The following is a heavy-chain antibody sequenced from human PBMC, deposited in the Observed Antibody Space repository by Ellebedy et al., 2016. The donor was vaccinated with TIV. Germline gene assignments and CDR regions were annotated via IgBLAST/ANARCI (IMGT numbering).Heavy chain of an antibody. CDR3: NADIYDSFADDSADY. D-gene: IGHD3-16*01. V-gene: IGHV3-15*01. CDR2: IKTDADGGTT. Sequence: PGGSLRLSCAGSGFTFSNAWVNWVRQAPGKGLEWVGRIKTDADGGTTDFPAPVKDRFSISRADSKNTVFLHMNSLKFEDTGVYYCNADIYDSFADDSADYWGQGTLVTVSS. J-gene: IGHJ4*02. CDR1: GFTFSNAW.